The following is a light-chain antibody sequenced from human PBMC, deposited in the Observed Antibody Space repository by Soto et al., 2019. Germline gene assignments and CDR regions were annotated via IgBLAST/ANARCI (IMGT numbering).Light chain of an antibody. V-gene: IGKV2-28*01. Sequence: DIVMTQSPLSLPVTPGEPASISCRSSQSLLHSNGYNYLDWYLQKPGQSPQLLIYLGSSRASGVPDRFSGSGSGTDFTLKISRVEVEDVGVYYCMQALQTPRTFGQGTKVEIK. CDR2: LGS. CDR1: QSLLHSNGYNY. J-gene: IGKJ1*01. CDR3: MQALQTPRT.